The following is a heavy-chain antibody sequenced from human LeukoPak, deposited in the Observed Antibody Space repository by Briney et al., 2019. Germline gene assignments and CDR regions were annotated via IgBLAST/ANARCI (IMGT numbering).Heavy chain of an antibody. CDR1: GFTFSSYS. V-gene: IGHV3-48*01. D-gene: IGHD3-10*01. CDR3: ARGGVDYYGSGTYYLMYYFDY. CDR2: ISSSSSTI. J-gene: IGHJ4*02. Sequence: GGSLRLSCAASGFTFSSYSMNWVRQAPGKGLEWVSYISSSSSTIYYADSVKGRFTISRDNAKNSLYLQMNSLRAEDTAVYFCARGGVDYYGSGTYYLMYYFDYWGQGALVTVSS.